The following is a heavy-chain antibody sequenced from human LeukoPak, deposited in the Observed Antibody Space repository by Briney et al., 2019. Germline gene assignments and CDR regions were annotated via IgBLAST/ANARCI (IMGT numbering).Heavy chain of an antibody. V-gene: IGHV3-23*01. CDR2: INDSGGST. D-gene: IGHD1-26*01. Sequence: GGSLRLSCAASGFTFSSYAMNWVRQAPGKGLEWVSVINDSGGSTFYADSVKGRFTISRDNSKNTLYLQMSGLRAEDTAVYYCARTSKWTLVSFDYWGQGTLVTVSS. J-gene: IGHJ4*02. CDR1: GFTFSSYA. CDR3: ARTSKWTLVSFDY.